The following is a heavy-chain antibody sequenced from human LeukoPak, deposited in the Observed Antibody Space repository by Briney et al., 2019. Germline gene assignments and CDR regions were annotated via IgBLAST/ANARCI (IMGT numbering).Heavy chain of an antibody. CDR2: IIPIFGTA. D-gene: IGHD3-3*01. CDR1: GGTFSSYA. V-gene: IGHV1-69*13. J-gene: IGHJ4*02. CDR3: ARGDTYYDFWSGYST. Sequence: SVKVSCKASGGTFSSYAISWVRQAPGQGLEWMRGIIPIFGTANYAQKFQGRVTITADESTSTAYMELSSLRSEDTAVYYCARGDTYYDFWSGYSTWGQGTLVTVSS.